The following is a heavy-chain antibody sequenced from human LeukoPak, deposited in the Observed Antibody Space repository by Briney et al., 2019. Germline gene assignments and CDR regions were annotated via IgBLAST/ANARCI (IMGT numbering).Heavy chain of an antibody. CDR1: GGSISNYY. Sequence: SETLSLTCAVSGGSISNYYWSWIRQPPGKGLEWIGYVYYSGSTNYNPALKSRVTISVDTSKNQFSLKLSSVTAADTAVYYCARDRVATKSWGQGTLVTVSS. D-gene: IGHD5-12*01. CDR2: VYYSGST. J-gene: IGHJ4*02. CDR3: ARDRVATKS. V-gene: IGHV4-59*01.